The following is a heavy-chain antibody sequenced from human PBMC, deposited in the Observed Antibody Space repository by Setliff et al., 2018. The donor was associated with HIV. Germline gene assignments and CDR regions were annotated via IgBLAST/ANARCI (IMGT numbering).Heavy chain of an antibody. J-gene: IGHJ4*02. D-gene: IGHD3-3*01. CDR3: ASSKRGRYYNFWSGLTFDY. V-gene: IGHV1-8*01. CDR2: MNPNSGNT. Sequence: GASVKVSCKASGYTFTSYDINWVRQATGQGLEWMGWMNPNSGNTGYAQKFQGRVTMTRNTSISTAYMEVSSLRSEDTAVYYCASSKRGRYYNFWSGLTFDYWGQGTLVTVSS. CDR1: GYTFTSYD.